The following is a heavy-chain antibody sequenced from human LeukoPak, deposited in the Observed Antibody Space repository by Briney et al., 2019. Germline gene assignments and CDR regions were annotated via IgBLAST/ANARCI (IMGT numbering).Heavy chain of an antibody. J-gene: IGHJ4*02. CDR1: GYTFTSYG. V-gene: IGHV1-8*02. Sequence: ASVKVSCKASGYTFTSYGISWVRQAPGQGLEWMGWMNPNSGNTGYAQKFQGRVTMTRNTSISTAYMELSSLRSEDTAVYYCARRKAGRSYSPFDYWGQGTLVTVSS. D-gene: IGHD1-26*01. CDR2: MNPNSGNT. CDR3: ARRKAGRSYSPFDY.